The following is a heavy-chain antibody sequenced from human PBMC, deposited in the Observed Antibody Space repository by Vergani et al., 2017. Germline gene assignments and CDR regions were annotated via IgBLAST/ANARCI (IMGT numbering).Heavy chain of an antibody. CDR1: GGSISSYY. CDR2: IYYSGST. V-gene: IGHV4-59*01. CDR3: ARGGSSSWYCDY. Sequence: QVQLQESGPGLVKPSETLSLTCTVSGGSISSYYWSWIRQPPGQGLEWIGYIYYSGSTNSNPSLKSRVTISVDTSKNQFSLKLSSVTAADAAVYYCARGGSSSWYCDYWGQGTLVTVSS. J-gene: IGHJ4*02. D-gene: IGHD6-13*01.